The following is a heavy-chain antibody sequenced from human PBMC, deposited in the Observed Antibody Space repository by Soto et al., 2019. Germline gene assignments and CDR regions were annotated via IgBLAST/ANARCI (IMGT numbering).Heavy chain of an antibody. D-gene: IGHD5-18*01. CDR2: IYHSGST. CDR1: GGSISSSNW. CDR3: ARAPGYSYGGFDY. Sequence: PSETLSLTCAVSGGSISSSNWWSWVRQPPGKGLEWIGEIYHSGSTNYNPSLKSRVTISVDKSKNQFSLKLSSVTAADTAVYYCARAPGYSYGGFDYWGQGTLVTVSS. V-gene: IGHV4-4*02. J-gene: IGHJ4*02.